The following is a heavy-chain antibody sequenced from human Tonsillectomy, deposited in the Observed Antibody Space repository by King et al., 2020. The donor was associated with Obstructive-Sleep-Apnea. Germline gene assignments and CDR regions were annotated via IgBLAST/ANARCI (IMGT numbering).Heavy chain of an antibody. CDR3: AKGRGGSYFRAFDY. D-gene: IGHD1-26*01. CDR1: GFTFSTYA. CDR2: ISGSGGRT. J-gene: IGHJ4*02. V-gene: IGHV3-23*04. Sequence: VQLVESGGDLVQPGGSLRLSCAASGFTFSTYAMSWVRQAPGKGLKWVSGISGSGGRTSDADSVKGRFTISRDNSKNTLYLQMNSLRAEDTAVYYCAKGRGGSYFRAFDYWGRGTLVTVSS.